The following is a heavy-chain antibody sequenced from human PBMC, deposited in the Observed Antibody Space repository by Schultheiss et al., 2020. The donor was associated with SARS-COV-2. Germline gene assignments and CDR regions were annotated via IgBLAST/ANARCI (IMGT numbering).Heavy chain of an antibody. CDR3: ARARYSSGWYSGFDY. J-gene: IGHJ4*02. V-gene: IGHV4-34*01. D-gene: IGHD6-19*01. CDR2: INHSGST. Sequence: SETLSLTCAVYGGSFSGYYWSWIRQPPGKGLEWIGEINHSGSTNYNPSLKSRVTISVDTSKNQFSLKLSSVTAADTAVYYCARARYSSGWYSGFDYWGQGTLVTVSS. CDR1: GGSFSGYY.